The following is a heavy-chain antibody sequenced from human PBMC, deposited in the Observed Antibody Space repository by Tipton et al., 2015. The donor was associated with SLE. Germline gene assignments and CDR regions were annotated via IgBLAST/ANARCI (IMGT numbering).Heavy chain of an antibody. CDR2: TYYRSKWYN. D-gene: IGHD3-10*01. CDR3: ASGSLEKGLWFREYYYGMDV. Sequence: GLVKPSQTLSLTCAISGDSVSSNSAAWNWIRQSPSRGLEWLGRTYYRSKWYNDYAVSVKSRITINPDTSKNQFSLQLNSVTPEDTAVYYCASGSLEKGLWFREYYYGMDVWGQGTTVTVSS. J-gene: IGHJ6*02. CDR1: GDSVSSNSAA. V-gene: IGHV6-1*01.